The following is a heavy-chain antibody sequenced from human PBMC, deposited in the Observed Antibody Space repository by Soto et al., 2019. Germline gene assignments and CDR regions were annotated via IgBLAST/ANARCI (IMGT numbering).Heavy chain of an antibody. CDR3: ARSTSPNYDILTGYQP. D-gene: IGHD3-9*01. CDR2: INAGNGNT. V-gene: IGHV1-3*01. CDR1: GYTFTSYA. J-gene: IGHJ5*02. Sequence: GASVKVSCKASGYTFTSYAMHWVRQAPGQRLEWMGWINAGNGNTKYSQKFQGRVTITRDTSASTAYMELSSLRSEDTAVYYCARSTSPNYDILTGYQPWGQGTLVTVSS.